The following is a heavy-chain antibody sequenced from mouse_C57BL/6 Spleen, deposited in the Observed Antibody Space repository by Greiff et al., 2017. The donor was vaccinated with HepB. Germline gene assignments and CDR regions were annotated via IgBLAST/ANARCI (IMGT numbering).Heavy chain of an antibody. CDR1: GYSITSGYY. V-gene: IGHV3-6*01. Sequence: EVQVVESGPGLVKPSQSLSLTCSVTGYSITSGYYWNWIRQFPGNKLEWMGYISYDGSNNYNPSLKNRISITRDTSKNQFFLKLNSVTTEDTATYYCARGAYGSSSHFDYWGQGTTLTVSS. CDR2: ISYDGSN. D-gene: IGHD1-1*01. J-gene: IGHJ2*01. CDR3: ARGAYGSSSHFDY.